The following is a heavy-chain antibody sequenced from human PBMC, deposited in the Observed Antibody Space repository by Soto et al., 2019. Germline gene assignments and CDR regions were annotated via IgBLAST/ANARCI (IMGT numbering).Heavy chain of an antibody. J-gene: IGHJ6*02. CDR3: ARDCSSTSCYTPHYGMDV. V-gene: IGHV3-53*01. D-gene: IGHD2-2*02. CDR2: IYSDGST. CDR1: GFSVSGNY. Sequence: PXGSLRLSCAAAGFSVSGNYMSWVRQAPGKGLEWVSVIYSDGSTYYADSVKGRFTISRDNSKNMMYLQMNSLRAEDTAVYYCARDCSSTSCYTPHYGMDVWGQETTVTVSS.